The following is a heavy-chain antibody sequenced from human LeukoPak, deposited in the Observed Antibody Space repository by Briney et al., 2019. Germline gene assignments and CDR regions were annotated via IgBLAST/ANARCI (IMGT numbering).Heavy chain of an antibody. CDR1: GFTFSDYY. J-gene: IGHJ4*02. CDR3: ARVDGYSYGYFGDY. D-gene: IGHD5-18*01. V-gene: IGHV3-11*06. CDR2: ISSSSSYI. Sequence: GGSLRLSCAASGFTFSDYYMSWIRQAPGKGLEWVSSISSSSSYIYYADSVKGRFTISRGNAKNSLYLQMNSLRAEDTAVYYCARVDGYSYGYFGDYWGQGTLVTVSS.